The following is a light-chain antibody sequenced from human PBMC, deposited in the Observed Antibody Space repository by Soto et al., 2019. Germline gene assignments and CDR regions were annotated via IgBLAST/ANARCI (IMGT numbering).Light chain of an antibody. J-gene: IGKJ1*01. CDR2: GAS. V-gene: IGKV3-15*01. CDR3: QQYNKWPLT. CDR1: QSFRGL. Sequence: VLPQSPVTLSVYPRERATLSCRASQSFRGLLAWYQQKPGQTPRLLIYGASTRATGIPVRFSGSASGTEFTLTISSLQSEDFTVYYCQQYNKWPLTVGQGTKVDIK.